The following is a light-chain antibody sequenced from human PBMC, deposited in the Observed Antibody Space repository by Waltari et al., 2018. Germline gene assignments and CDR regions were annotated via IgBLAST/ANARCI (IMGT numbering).Light chain of an antibody. J-gene: IGLJ2*01. CDR1: KLGDKY. V-gene: IGLV3-1*01. CDR2: QDS. Sequence: QPPSVSVSPGQTASITCSGDKLGDKYACWYQQKPGQSPVLVIYQDSKRPSGIPERFSGSNSGNTATLTISGTQAMDEADYYCQAWDSSTAVFGGGTKLTVL. CDR3: QAWDSSTAV.